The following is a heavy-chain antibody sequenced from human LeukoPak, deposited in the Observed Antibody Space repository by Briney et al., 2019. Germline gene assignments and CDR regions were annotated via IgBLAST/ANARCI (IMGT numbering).Heavy chain of an antibody. D-gene: IGHD5-24*01. CDR1: GGSFSGYY. CDR3: ARQGRLLQFHY. V-gene: IGHV4-34*01. Sequence: SETLSLTCAVYGGSFSGYYWSWIRQPPGKGLEWIGEINHSGSTNYNPSLKSRVTISVDTSKNQFSLKLSSVTAADTAVYYCARQGRLLQFHYWGQGTLVTVSS. CDR2: INHSGST. J-gene: IGHJ4*02.